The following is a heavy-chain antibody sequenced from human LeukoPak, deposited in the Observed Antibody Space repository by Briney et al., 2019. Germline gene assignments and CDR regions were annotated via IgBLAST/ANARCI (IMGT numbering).Heavy chain of an antibody. CDR2: ISPGDADT. CDR3: GRRGYSRSYGWDFDY. CDR1: GYSFTSYW. J-gene: IGHJ4*02. V-gene: IGHV5-51*01. D-gene: IGHD6-6*01. Sequence: GESLKISCKGSGYSFTSYWIAWVRQIPGKGLGWMGIISPGDADTRYSPSFQGQVTISADKSISTAYLQWHTLKPWDTANDYRGRRGYSRSYGWDFDYWGQGTLVTVSS.